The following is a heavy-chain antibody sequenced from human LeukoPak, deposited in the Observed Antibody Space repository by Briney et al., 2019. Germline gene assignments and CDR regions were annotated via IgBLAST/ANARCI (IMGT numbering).Heavy chain of an antibody. Sequence: SETLSLTCSVSGGSTSGFYWSWIRQPPGKGLEWIGYIYYSGDSNSNPSLKSRVTMSLDTSKNQFPLRLSSVTAADTAVYYCARHPFSTPFDYWGRGTLVTVSS. CDR1: GGSTSGFY. CDR3: ARHPFSTPFDY. V-gene: IGHV4-59*08. J-gene: IGHJ4*02. CDR2: IYYSGDS.